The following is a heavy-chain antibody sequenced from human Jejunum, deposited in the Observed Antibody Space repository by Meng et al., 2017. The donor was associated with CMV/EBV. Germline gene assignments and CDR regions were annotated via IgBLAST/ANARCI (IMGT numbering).Heavy chain of an antibody. CDR1: GFTFGDYS. J-gene: IGHJ4*02. CDR2: IYSDGTT. CDR3: AYSSSWAHFDY. Sequence: CIASGFTFGDYSLTWVRQAPGKGLEWVSIIYSDGTTYFADSVKGRFTISRDKSKNTLDLQMNSLRAEDMAVYYCAYSSSWAHFDYWGQGTLVTVSS. V-gene: IGHV3-53*01. D-gene: IGHD6-13*01.